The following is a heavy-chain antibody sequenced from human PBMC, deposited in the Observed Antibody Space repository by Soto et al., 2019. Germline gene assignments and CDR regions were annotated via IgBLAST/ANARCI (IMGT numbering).Heavy chain of an antibody. CDR2: IKSKTDGGTT. D-gene: IGHD6-19*01. CDR1: GFTFSNAW. Sequence: EVQLVESGGGLVKPGGSLRLSCAASGFTFSNAWMNWVRQAPGKGLEWVGRIKSKTDGGTTDYAAPVKGRFTISRDDSTNTLYLQMNSLKTEDTAVYYCTTDRFLEAGECYYYGMDVWGQGTTVTVSS. CDR3: TTDRFLEAGECYYYGMDV. V-gene: IGHV3-15*07. J-gene: IGHJ6*02.